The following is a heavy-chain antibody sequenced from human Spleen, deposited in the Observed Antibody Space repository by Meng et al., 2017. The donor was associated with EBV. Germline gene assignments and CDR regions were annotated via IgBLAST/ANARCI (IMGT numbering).Heavy chain of an antibody. CDR2: LIPLSDAP. CDR1: GGTFRSDA. J-gene: IGHJ4*02. V-gene: IGHV1-69*01. Sequence: QVQGVQSGAEVNKPGSSVKVSCKTSGGTFRSDAISWVRQAPGQGLEWMGGLIPLSDAPHYAQKFQGRVTITADESTSTHYLDLSGLRAEDTAVYYCASESGRGFTPDYWGQGTLVTGSS. D-gene: IGHD3-10*01. CDR3: ASESGRGFTPDY.